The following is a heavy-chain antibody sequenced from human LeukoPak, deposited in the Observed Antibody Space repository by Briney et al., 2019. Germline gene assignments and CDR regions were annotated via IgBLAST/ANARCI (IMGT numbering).Heavy chain of an antibody. D-gene: IGHD1-26*01. V-gene: IGHV1-18*01. Sequence: GASVKVSCKASGYTFTSYGISWVRQAPGQGLEWMGWISAYNGNTNYAQKFQGRVTMTRDTSISTAYMELSRLRSDDTAVYYCARDPRSVGARYYYYYMDVWGKGTTVTVSS. CDR2: ISAYNGNT. CDR1: GYTFTSYG. CDR3: ARDPRSVGARYYYYYMDV. J-gene: IGHJ6*03.